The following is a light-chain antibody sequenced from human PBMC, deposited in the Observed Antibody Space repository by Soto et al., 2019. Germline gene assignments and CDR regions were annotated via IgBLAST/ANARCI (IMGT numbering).Light chain of an antibody. CDR1: QSVSNN. Sequence: EIVMTQSPATLSVSPGERAILSCRVSQSVSNNLAWYQKKPGQAPRLLIYGASTRATGIPARFSGSGSGTEFTLTISSLQSEDFAVYYCQQYNNWWTFGQGTRVEIK. CDR2: GAS. CDR3: QQYNNWWT. J-gene: IGKJ1*01. V-gene: IGKV3-15*01.